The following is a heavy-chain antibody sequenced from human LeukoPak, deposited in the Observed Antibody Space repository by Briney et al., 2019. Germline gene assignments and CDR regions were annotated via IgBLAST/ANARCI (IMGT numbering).Heavy chain of an antibody. CDR2: IIPIFGTA. Sequence: SVKVSCKASGGTFSSYAISWVRQAPGQGLEWMGGIIPIFGTANYAQKFQGRVTMTRDTSTSTVYMELSSLRSEDTAVYYCARSHTLPSPTGAFDIWGQGTMVTVSS. V-gene: IGHV1-69*05. J-gene: IGHJ3*02. CDR1: GGTFSSYA. D-gene: IGHD1-1*01. CDR3: ARSHTLPSPTGAFDI.